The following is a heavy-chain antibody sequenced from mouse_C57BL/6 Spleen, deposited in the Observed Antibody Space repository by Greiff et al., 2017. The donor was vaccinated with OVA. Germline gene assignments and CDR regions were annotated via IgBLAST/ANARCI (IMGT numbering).Heavy chain of an antibody. V-gene: IGHV1-26*01. J-gene: IGHJ3*01. CDR3: ARSLSPLEAWFAY. CDR2: INPNNGGT. D-gene: IGHD6-1*01. CDR1: GYTFTDYY. Sequence: EVQLQQSGPELVKPGASVKISCKASGYTFTDYYMNWVKQSHGKSLEWIGDINPNNGGTSYNQKFKGKATLTVDKSSSTAYMELRSLTSEDSAVYYCARSLSPLEAWFAYWGQGTLVTVSA.